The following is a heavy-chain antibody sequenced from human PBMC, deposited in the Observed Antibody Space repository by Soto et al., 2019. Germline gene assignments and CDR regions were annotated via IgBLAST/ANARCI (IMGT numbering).Heavy chain of an antibody. CDR2: ISYDGGNK. D-gene: IGHD1-26*01. CDR3: AKAIIELRYSGSPLPGHHDAFDI. V-gene: IGHV3-30*18. CDR1: GFTFSRYG. Sequence: QVQLVESGGGVDQPGRSLRLSCAASGFTFSRYGMHWVRQAPGKGLEWVAVISYDGGNKYYADSVKGRFTISRDNSKNTLSLQMNSLRAEDTAVYYSAKAIIELRYSGSPLPGHHDAFDIWGQGTMVTVSS. J-gene: IGHJ3*02.